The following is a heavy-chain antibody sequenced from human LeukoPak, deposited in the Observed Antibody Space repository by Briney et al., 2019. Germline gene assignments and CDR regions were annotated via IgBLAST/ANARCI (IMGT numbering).Heavy chain of an antibody. Sequence: WASVKVSCKASGYTFTSYYMHWVRQAPGQGLEWMGWMNPNSGNTGYAQKFQGRVTMTRNTSISTAYMELSSLRSEDTAVYYCARGYSGYLNYYYYYYMDVWGKGTTVTISS. J-gene: IGHJ6*03. D-gene: IGHD5-12*01. CDR3: ARGYSGYLNYYYYYYMDV. V-gene: IGHV1-8*02. CDR2: MNPNSGNT. CDR1: GYTFTSYY.